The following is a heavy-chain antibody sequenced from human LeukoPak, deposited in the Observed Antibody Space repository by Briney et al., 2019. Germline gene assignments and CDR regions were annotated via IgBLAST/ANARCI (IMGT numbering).Heavy chain of an antibody. CDR3: AIYGSGSYFAY. CDR1: GFTFSSYA. Sequence: GGSLRLSCAASGFTFSSYAMTWVRQAPGKGLEWVSAISGSGGSTYYADSVKGRFTISRDNSKNTLYLQMNSLRAEDTGVYYCAIYGSGSYFAYWGQGTLVTVSS. CDR2: ISGSGGST. J-gene: IGHJ4*02. V-gene: IGHV3-23*01. D-gene: IGHD3-10*01.